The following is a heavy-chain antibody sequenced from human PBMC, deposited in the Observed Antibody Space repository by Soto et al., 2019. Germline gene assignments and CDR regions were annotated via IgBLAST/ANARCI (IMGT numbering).Heavy chain of an antibody. V-gene: IGHV4-31*03. CDR1: GGSISSNGYY. Sequence: QVQLQESGPGLVKPSQTLSLTCIVSGGSISSNGYYWNWIRQHPGKGLEWIGYIYHSGITYYNPSLKIRPTIARDTSKNRFSLNPSSVTVAHTAMYYCARDCGTARVLDPCGQGILGTVSS. CDR2: IYHSGIT. CDR3: ARDCGTARVLDP. D-gene: IGHD5-18*01. J-gene: IGHJ5*02.